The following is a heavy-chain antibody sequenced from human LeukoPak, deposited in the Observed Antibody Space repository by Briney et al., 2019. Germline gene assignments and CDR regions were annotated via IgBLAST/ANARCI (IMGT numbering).Heavy chain of an antibody. V-gene: IGHV3-30*04. J-gene: IGHJ4*02. D-gene: IGHD1-26*01. CDR3: ARVMSSGDYYTDYFDY. Sequence: GGSLGLSCAASGFTFSSYALHWVRQAPGKGLEWVAFISYDGSSKYYADSVKGRFTISRDNSKNTLYLQMNSQRVEDTAVYYCARVMSSGDYYTDYFDYWGQGTLVTVSS. CDR2: ISYDGSSK. CDR1: GFTFSSYA.